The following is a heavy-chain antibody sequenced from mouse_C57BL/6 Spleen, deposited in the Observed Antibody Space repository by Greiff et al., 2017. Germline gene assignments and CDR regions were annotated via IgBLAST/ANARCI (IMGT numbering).Heavy chain of an antibody. CDR1: GYAFSSSW. CDR2: IYPGDGDT. J-gene: IGHJ3*01. V-gene: IGHV1-82*01. Sequence: VQLQESGPELVKPGASVKISCKASGYAFSSSWMNWVKQRPGKGLEWIGRIYPGDGDTNYNGKFKGKATLTADKSSSTAYMQLSSLTSEDSAVYFCARSSNWGIFAYWGQGTLVTVSA. D-gene: IGHD4-1*01. CDR3: ARSSNWGIFAY.